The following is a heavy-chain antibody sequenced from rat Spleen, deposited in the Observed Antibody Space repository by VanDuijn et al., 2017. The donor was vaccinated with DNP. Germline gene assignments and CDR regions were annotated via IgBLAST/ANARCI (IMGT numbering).Heavy chain of an antibody. Sequence: EVQLQESGPGLVKPSQSLSLTCSVTGYSITSSYRWNWIRKFPGNKMAWIGHISYSGRTTYNPSLKSRISISRDTSKNQVFLQLKSVSTDDTATYYCARWRIGPHYFDYWGQGVMVTVSS. V-gene: IGHV3-1*01. CDR3: ARWRIGPHYFDY. J-gene: IGHJ2*01. CDR2: ISYSGRT. D-gene: IGHD1-11*01. CDR1: GYSITSSY.